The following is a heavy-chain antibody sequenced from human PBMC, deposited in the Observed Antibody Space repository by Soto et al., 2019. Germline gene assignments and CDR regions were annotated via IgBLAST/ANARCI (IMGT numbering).Heavy chain of an antibody. Sequence: GVLRLSCSASGFTFSSYAMSWVRQAPGKGLEWVSAISGSGGSTYYADSVKGRFTISRDNSKNTLYLQMNSLRAEDTAVYYCAKEHCTNGLCYPMIDYWGQGTLVTVSS. CDR1: GFTFSSYA. J-gene: IGHJ4*02. CDR3: AKEHCTNGLCYPMIDY. D-gene: IGHD2-8*01. CDR2: ISGSGGST. V-gene: IGHV3-23*01.